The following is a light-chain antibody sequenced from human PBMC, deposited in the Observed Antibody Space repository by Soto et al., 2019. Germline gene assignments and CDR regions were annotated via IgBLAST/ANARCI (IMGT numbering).Light chain of an antibody. CDR3: QQYNSYPWT. CDR1: QSISSW. J-gene: IGKJ1*01. CDR2: KAS. Sequence: DIQMTQSPSTLSASVGDRVTITCRASQSISSWLAWYQQKPGKAPKLLIYKASSLESGVPSRFSRSGSGTEFTLTSSSLQPDDFATYYCQQYNSYPWTFGQGTKVEIK. V-gene: IGKV1-5*03.